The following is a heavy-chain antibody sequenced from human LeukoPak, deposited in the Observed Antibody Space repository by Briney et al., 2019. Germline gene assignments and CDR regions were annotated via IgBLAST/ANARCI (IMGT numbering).Heavy chain of an antibody. V-gene: IGHV4-59*12. CDR3: ARDLGYSGSYFSIRMSAFDI. Sequence: KPSETLSLTCTVSGGSISSYYWSWIRQPPGKGLEWIGYIYYSGSTNYNPSLKSRVTISVDRSKNQFSLKLSSVTAADTAVYYCARDLGYSGSYFSIRMSAFDIWGQGTMVTVSS. CDR1: GGSISSYY. D-gene: IGHD1-26*01. CDR2: IYYSGST. J-gene: IGHJ3*02.